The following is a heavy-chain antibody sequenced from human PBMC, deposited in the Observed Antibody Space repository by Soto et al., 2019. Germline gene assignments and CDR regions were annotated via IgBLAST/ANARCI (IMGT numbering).Heavy chain of an antibody. Sequence: QVQVVESGGGVVQPGGSLRVSCAASGFTFSTYGMHWVRQAPGKWLEWVAAISHDRTREYYADSVKGRFTISRDNSNNSLYLQMNSLRVEDTGVFYCAKVRSSGWSYAFDVWGQGTMVTVSS. CDR2: ISHDRTRE. D-gene: IGHD6-19*01. J-gene: IGHJ3*01. V-gene: IGHV3-30*18. CDR3: AKVRSSGWSYAFDV. CDR1: GFTFSTYG.